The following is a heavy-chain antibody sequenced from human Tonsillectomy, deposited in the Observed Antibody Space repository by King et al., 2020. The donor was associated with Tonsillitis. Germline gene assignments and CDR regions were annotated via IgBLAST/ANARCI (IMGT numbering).Heavy chain of an antibody. CDR1: GGSISSGGYY. CDR2: IYYSGST. J-gene: IGHJ2*01. Sequence: QVQLQESGPGLVKPSQTLSLTCTVSGGSISSGGYYWTWIRQHPGKGLEWIGYIYYSGSTYYNPSLKSLVNISVDTSKNQFSLKLSSVTAADTAVYYCAGYNWGSTPNWYFDLWGRGTLVTVSS. CDR3: AGYNWGSTPNWYFDL. D-gene: IGHD1-1*01. V-gene: IGHV4-31*01.